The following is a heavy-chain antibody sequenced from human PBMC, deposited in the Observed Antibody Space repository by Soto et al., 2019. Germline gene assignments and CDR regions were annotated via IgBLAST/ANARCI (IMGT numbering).Heavy chain of an antibody. D-gene: IGHD6-6*01. CDR3: AKDGRTSSPFDY. V-gene: IGHV4-59*01. Sequence: ETLSLTCTVSGGSISSYYWSWIRQPPGKGLEWIGYIYYSGITDYNPSLKSRVTISVDTSKSQFSLKLSSVTAEDTAVYYCAKDGRTSSPFDYWGQGTLVTVSS. J-gene: IGHJ4*02. CDR2: IYYSGIT. CDR1: GGSISSYY.